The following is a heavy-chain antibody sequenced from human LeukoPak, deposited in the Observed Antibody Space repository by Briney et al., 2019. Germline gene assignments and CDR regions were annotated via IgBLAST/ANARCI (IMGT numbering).Heavy chain of an antibody. CDR3: ASSIAARRYYFDY. J-gene: IGHJ4*02. CDR2: IYYSGST. Sequence: SETLSLTCTVSGGSISSYYWSWIRQPPGKGLEWIGYIYYSGSTNHNPSLKSRVTISVDTSKNQFSLKLSSVTAADTAVYYCASSIAARRYYFDYWGQGTLVTVSS. D-gene: IGHD6-6*01. CDR1: GGSISSYY. V-gene: IGHV4-59*01.